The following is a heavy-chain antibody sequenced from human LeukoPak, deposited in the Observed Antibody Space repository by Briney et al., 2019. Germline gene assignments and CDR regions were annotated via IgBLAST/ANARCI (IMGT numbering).Heavy chain of an antibody. CDR1: GGTFSSYA. CDR3: ARVRSSGWYIPQWNYNWFDP. CDR2: IIPIFGTA. Sequence: SVTVSFTASGGTFSSYAISWVRQAPGQGLEWMGGIIPIFGTANYAQKFQGRVTITADESTSTAYMELSSLRSEDTAVYYCARVRSSGWYIPQWNYNWFDPWGQGTLVTVSS. D-gene: IGHD6-19*01. J-gene: IGHJ5*02. V-gene: IGHV1-69*13.